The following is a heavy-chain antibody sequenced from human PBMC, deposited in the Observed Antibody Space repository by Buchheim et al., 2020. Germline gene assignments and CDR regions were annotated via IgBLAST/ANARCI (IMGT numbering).Heavy chain of an antibody. D-gene: IGHD4-23*01. V-gene: IGHV3-48*01. CDR3: ARGGNSGRAHFDY. CDR1: GFTFSSYS. CDR2: ISSGSSTI. Sequence: EVQLVESGGGLVQPEGSLRLSCAASGFTFSSYSMNWVRQAPGKGLEWVSYISSGSSTIYSADSVKGRFTISRDNAKNSLYLQMDSLRAEDTAVYYCARGGNSGRAHFDYWGQGTL. J-gene: IGHJ4*02.